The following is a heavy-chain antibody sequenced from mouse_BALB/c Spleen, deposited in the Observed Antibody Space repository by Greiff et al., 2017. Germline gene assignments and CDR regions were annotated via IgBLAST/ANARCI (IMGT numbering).Heavy chain of an antibody. CDR2: ISDGGSYT. V-gene: IGHV5-4*02. J-gene: IGHJ4*01. CDR1: GFTFSDYY. CDR3: ARDSGMDY. Sequence: EVQVVESGGGLVKPGGSLKLSCAASGFTFSDYYMYWVRQTREKRLEWVATISDGGSYTYYPDSVKGRFTISRDNAKNNLYLQMSSLKSEDTAMYYCARDSGMDYWGQGTSVTVSS.